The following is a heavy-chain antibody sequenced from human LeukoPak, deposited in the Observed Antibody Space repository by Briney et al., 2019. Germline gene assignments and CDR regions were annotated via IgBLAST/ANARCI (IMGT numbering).Heavy chain of an antibody. J-gene: IGHJ3*02. V-gene: IGHV3-33*01. D-gene: IGHD3-16*01. CDR3: ARDDALGDNALDI. Sequence: PGVSLRLSCAASGFTFSSYGMHWVHQAPGKGLEWVAVILNDGSQEKYADSVKGRFTISRDNSKNTLFLQMNSLRAEDTAVYYCARDDALGDNALDIWGQGTMVTVSS. CDR2: ILNDGSQE. CDR1: GFTFSSYG.